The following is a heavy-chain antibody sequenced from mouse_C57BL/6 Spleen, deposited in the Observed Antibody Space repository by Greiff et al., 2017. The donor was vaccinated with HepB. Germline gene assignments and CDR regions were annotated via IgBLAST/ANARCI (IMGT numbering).Heavy chain of an antibody. D-gene: IGHD2-4*01. CDR2: ISYDGSN. Sequence: DVKLVESGPGLVKPSQSLSLTCSVTGYSITSGYYWNWIRQFPGNKLEWMGYISYDGSNNYNPSLKNRISITRDTSKNQFFLKLNSVTTEDTATYYCARGGYYDYDGYFDYWGQGTTLTVSS. J-gene: IGHJ2*01. CDR3: ARGGYYDYDGYFDY. V-gene: IGHV3-6*01. CDR1: GYSITSGYY.